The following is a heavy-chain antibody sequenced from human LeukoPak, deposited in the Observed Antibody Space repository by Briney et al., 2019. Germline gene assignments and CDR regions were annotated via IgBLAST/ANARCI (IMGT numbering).Heavy chain of an antibody. V-gene: IGHV1-46*01. CDR1: GYSFTTYN. CDR2: INPSGGST. Sequence: ASVKVSCKASGYSFTTYNMYWVRQAPGQGLEWMGIINPSGGSTTFAQKFQGRVTMTRDTFTSTVYMEVRSPRSEDTGVYYFARVQGDSYGAPLDYWGQGTLVTVSS. D-gene: IGHD5-18*01. J-gene: IGHJ4*02. CDR3: ARVQGDSYGAPLDY.